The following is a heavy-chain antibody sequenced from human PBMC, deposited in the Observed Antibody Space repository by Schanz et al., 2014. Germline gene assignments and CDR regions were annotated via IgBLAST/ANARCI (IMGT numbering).Heavy chain of an antibody. CDR1: GFTFSSYW. CDR3: ERFQSPHQPFDY. Sequence: EVQLVESGGELVQPGGSLRLSCAASGFTFSSYWMHWVRQVPGKGPVWVSRINGDGSSTLYADSVKGRFTISRDNAKNTLYLQMNSLRAEDTAVYYCERFQSPHQPFDYWGQGTLVTVSS. D-gene: IGHD2-2*01. V-gene: IGHV3-74*01. J-gene: IGHJ4*02. CDR2: INGDGSST.